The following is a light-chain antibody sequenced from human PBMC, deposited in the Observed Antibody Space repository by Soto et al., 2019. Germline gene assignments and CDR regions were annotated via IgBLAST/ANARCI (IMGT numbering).Light chain of an antibody. V-gene: IGLV2-14*01. J-gene: IGLJ1*01. CDR2: NVN. CDR1: SRYVGNYNY. CDR3: SSFTSSTTYV. Sequence: QSVLTQSASVSGSPGQSITISCTGTSRYVGNYNYVSWYQQHPGEVPKLIIFNVNNRPSGVSNRFSGSKSGNTASLTISVLQAEDEADYYCSSFTSSTTYVFGTGTKVTVL.